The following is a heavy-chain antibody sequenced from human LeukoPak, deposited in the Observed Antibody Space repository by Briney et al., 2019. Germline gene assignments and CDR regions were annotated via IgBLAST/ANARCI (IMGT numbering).Heavy chain of an antibody. CDR1: GYSISSGYY. J-gene: IGHJ4*02. Sequence: PSETLSLTCAVSGYSISSGYYWGWIRQPPGKGLEWIGSIYHSGSTYYNPSLKSRVTISVDMSKNQFSLKLSSVTAADTAVYYCARQKMYVDTAMVDYFDFWGQGIQVTVSS. D-gene: IGHD5-18*01. CDR3: ARQKMYVDTAMVDYFDF. V-gene: IGHV4-38-2*01. CDR2: IYHSGST.